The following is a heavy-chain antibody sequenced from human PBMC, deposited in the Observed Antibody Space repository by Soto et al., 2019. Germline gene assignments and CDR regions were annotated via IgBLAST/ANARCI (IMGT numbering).Heavy chain of an antibody. V-gene: IGHV3-33*01. CDR1: GFTFSSYG. J-gene: IGHJ3*02. CDR2: IWYDGSNK. Sequence: PGGSLRLSCAASGFTFSSYGMHWVRQAPGKGLEWVAVIWYDGSNKYYADSVKGRFTISRDNSKNTPYLQMNSLRAEDTAVYYCARDHDYGDYYAFDIWGQGTMVTVSS. CDR3: ARDHDYGDYYAFDI. D-gene: IGHD4-17*01.